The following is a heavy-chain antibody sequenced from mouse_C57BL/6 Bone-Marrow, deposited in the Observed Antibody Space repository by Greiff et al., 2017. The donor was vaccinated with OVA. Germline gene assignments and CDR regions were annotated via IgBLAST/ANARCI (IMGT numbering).Heavy chain of an antibody. J-gene: IGHJ2*01. Sequence: VQLVESGAELARPGASVKLSCKASGYTFTSYGISWVKQRTGQGLEWIGEIYPRSGNTYYNEKFKGKATLTADKSSSTAYMELRSLTSEDSAVYFCARWNSTGGNYWGQGTTLTVSS. CDR3: ARWNSTGGNY. V-gene: IGHV1-81*01. CDR2: IYPRSGNT. CDR1: GYTFTSYG. D-gene: IGHD5-2*01.